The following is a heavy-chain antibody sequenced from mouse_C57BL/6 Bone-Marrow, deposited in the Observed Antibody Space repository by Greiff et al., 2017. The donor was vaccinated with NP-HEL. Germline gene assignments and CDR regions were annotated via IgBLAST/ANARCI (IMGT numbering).Heavy chain of an antibody. V-gene: IGHV1-59*01. CDR2: IDPSDSYT. J-gene: IGHJ3*01. CDR3: ARSDFFAY. Sequence: QVQLQQPGAELVRPGTSVELSCKASGYTFTSYWMHWVKQRPGQGLEWIGVIDPSDSYTNYNQKFKGKATLTVDTSSSTAYMQLSSLTSEDSAVYYCARSDFFAYWGQGTLVTVSA. D-gene: IGHD2-4*01. CDR1: GYTFTSYW.